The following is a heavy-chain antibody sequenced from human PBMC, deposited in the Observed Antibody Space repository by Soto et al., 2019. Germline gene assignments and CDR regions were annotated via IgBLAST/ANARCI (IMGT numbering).Heavy chain of an antibody. CDR2: IFTGGST. J-gene: IGHJ3*02. CDR3: ARDRQSSGGLDAFDI. D-gene: IGHD6-19*01. Sequence: EVQLVESGGGLVQPGGSLRLSCAASGFTVSSNYMSWVRQAPGKGLEWVSVIFTGGSTYYADSVKGRFTIYRHSSMNTVYLQMDSLRAEDTAVYYCARDRQSSGGLDAFDIWGQGTMVTVSS. V-gene: IGHV3-53*04. CDR1: GFTVSSNY.